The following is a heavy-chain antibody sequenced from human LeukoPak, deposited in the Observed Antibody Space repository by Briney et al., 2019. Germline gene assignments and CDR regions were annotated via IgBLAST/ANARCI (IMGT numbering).Heavy chain of an antibody. V-gene: IGHV2-5*02. J-gene: IGHJ4*02. D-gene: IGHD1-26*01. CDR2: IYWDDYK. CDR1: GFALSTSGVV. CDR3: AHSLFSGSYWSYY. Sequence: SGPTLVKPTHTLTLTCTFSGFALSTSGVVMDWIRHPPGKALEWLSLIYWDDYKRYRTSLKSRLTITKDTSKNQVVITMTNMHTVDTATYYCAHSLFSGSYWSYYWGQGTLVTVSS.